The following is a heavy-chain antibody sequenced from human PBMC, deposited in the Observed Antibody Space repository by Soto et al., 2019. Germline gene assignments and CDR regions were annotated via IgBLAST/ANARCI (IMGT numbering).Heavy chain of an antibody. CDR3: ARSIATPGTNIDY. Sequence: QVQLQESGPGLVRPSETLSLTCTVSGDSINGYYWSWIRQPPGKGLEWIGYVYFSGSNNYNPSLKSRVTMSVNTSKQQVSLRLSSVTAADTAVYYCARSIATPGTNIDYWGQGTLVTVSS. D-gene: IGHD6-13*01. CDR2: VYFSGSN. CDR1: GDSINGYY. J-gene: IGHJ4*02. V-gene: IGHV4-59*01.